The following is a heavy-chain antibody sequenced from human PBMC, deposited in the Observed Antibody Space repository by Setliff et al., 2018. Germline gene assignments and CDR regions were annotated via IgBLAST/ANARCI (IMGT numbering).Heavy chain of an antibody. D-gene: IGHD1-26*01. CDR1: GFTFSTYA. CDR3: ARRGGTSGARAFVK. J-gene: IGHJ3*02. Sequence: GGSLRLSCVAPGFTFSTYAMSWVRQTPGKGLEWLSTVTDTGGRTYYPGSVKGRFTISRDNSKNTLYLQMNRLRAEDTALYYCARRGGTSGARAFVKWGKGTMVTVSS. CDR2: VTDTGGRT. V-gene: IGHV3-23*01.